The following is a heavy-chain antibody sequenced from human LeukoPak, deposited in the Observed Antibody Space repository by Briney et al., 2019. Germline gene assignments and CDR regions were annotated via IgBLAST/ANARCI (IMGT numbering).Heavy chain of an antibody. CDR3: STAKFDN. CDR1: GFDLTTYA. CDR2: INIDSITV. V-gene: IGHV3-48*01. J-gene: IGHJ4*02. Sequence: GGSLRLSCAASGFDLTTYAMTWVRQAPGKGLEWVSYINIDSITVNYADSVKGRFTISRDSAKNSLYLQMNSLRAEDTAVYYCSTAKFDNWGQGTLVTVSS.